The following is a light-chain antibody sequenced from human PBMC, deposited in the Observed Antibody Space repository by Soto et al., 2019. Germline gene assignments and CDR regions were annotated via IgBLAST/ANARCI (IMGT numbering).Light chain of an antibody. CDR3: TQSDSAPLT. V-gene: IGKV1-27*01. CDR1: QGINFY. CDR2: SAS. Sequence: DIQMTQSPSTLSASVGDRVTITCRASQGINFYLAWYQQKPGKAPKLLIHSASTLQSGVPSRFAGSRSGTDFTLTINSLQPEDVATYFCTQSDSAPLTFGGGNKVEIX. J-gene: IGKJ4*01.